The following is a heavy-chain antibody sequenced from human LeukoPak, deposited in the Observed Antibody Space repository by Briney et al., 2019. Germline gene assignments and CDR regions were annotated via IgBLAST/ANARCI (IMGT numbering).Heavy chain of an antibody. CDR3: ARDGRGDYCSGGSCLMFDP. J-gene: IGHJ5*02. CDR2: ISGSGGST. D-gene: IGHD2-15*01. CDR1: GFTFSSYA. V-gene: IGHV3-23*01. Sequence: PGGSLRLSCAASGFTFSSYAMSWVRQAPGKGLEWVSAISGSGGSTYYADSVKGRFTISRDNSKNTLYLQMNSLRAEDTAVYYCARDGRGDYCSGGSCLMFDPWGQGTLVTVSS.